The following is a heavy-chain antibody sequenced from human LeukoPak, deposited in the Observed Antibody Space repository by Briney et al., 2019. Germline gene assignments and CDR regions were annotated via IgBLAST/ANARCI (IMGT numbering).Heavy chain of an antibody. CDR3: AREGTRDTNWFDP. CDR2: IYYSGST. Sequence: PSETLPLTCAVSGYSISSGYYWGRIRQPPGKGLEWIGYIYYSGSTNYNPSLKSRVTISVDTSKNQFSLKLSSVTAADTAVSYCAREGTRDTNWFDPWGQGTLVTVSS. CDR1: GYSISSGYY. J-gene: IGHJ5*02. D-gene: IGHD1-1*01. V-gene: IGHV4-61*01.